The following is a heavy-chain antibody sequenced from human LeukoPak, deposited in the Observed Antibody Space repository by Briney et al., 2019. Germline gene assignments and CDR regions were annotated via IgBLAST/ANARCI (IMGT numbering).Heavy chain of an antibody. Sequence: SETLSLTCSVSGDSVSRSDSYWDWIRQPPGKGLEWIGTIYYSGRTYHSPSLKSRVTMSVDPSNNQFSLNLRSVTAADTAVYYCARRRYYDGSGYLEWGQGTLLSVSS. D-gene: IGHD3-22*01. V-gene: IGHV4-39*01. CDR1: GDSVSRSDSY. J-gene: IGHJ1*01. CDR2: IYYSGRT. CDR3: ARRRYYDGSGYLE.